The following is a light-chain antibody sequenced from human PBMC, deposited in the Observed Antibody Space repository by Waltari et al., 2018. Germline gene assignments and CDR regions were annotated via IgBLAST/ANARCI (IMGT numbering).Light chain of an antibody. CDR2: GNS. Sequence: QSVLTQPPSVSGAPGQRVTISCTGSSSNIGAGYDVHWYQQLPGTAPKLLIYGNSNRPSGVPDRFSGSRSGTSASLASTGLQAEDEADYYCQSYDSSLSGSEFGGGTKLTVL. CDR3: QSYDSSLSGSE. J-gene: IGLJ2*01. V-gene: IGLV1-40*01. CDR1: SSNIGAGYD.